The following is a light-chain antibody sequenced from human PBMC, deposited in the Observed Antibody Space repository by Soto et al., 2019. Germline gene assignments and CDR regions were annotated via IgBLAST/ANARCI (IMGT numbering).Light chain of an antibody. V-gene: IGKV1-9*01. J-gene: IGKJ5*01. Sequence: IQLTQSPSSLSASVGDRVTITCRASQGVSSFLAWYQQKPGKAPDLLIYAVSTLRSGVPSRFSGGGSGTDFTLTISSLQPEDFATYFCQQLNSYPITFGQGTRLEIK. CDR3: QQLNSYPIT. CDR1: QGVSSF. CDR2: AVS.